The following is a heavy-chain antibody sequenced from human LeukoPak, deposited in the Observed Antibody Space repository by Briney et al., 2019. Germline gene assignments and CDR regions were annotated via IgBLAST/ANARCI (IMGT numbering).Heavy chain of an antibody. CDR1: GFTFSSYG. D-gene: IGHD5-18*01. CDR3: AARYSYGSYPFDY. J-gene: IGHJ4*02. V-gene: IGHV3-23*01. Sequence: GGSLRLSCAASGFTFSSYGMSWVRQAPGKGLEWVSAISGSGGSTYYADSVKGRFTISRDNSKNTLYLQMNSLRAEDTAVYYCAARYSYGSYPFDYWGQGTLVTVSS. CDR2: ISGSGGST.